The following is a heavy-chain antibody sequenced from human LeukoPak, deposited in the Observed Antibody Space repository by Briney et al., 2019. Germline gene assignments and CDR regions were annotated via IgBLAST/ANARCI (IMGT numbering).Heavy chain of an antibody. V-gene: IGHV3-48*03. CDR2: ISSSGGTR. CDR1: GFAFSVYE. CDR3: ATLTVASSFDY. Sequence: GGSLRLSCAASGFAFSVYEMYWVRQAPGKGLEWVSYISSSGGTRYYADSVRGRFTISRDNAKNSLYLQMNSLRAEDTAVYYCATLTVASSFDYWGQGTLVTVSS. D-gene: IGHD6-19*01. J-gene: IGHJ4*02.